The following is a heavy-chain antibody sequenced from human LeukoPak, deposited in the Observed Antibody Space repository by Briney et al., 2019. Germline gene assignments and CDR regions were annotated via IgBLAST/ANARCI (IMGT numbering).Heavy chain of an antibody. Sequence: SETLSLTCTVSGGSISSSSYYWGWIRRPPGKGLEWIGSIYYSGSTYYNPSLKSRVTMSIDTSRDQFSLTLTSVTAADTAIFYCARRIQLWSYWHFDLWGRGTLVTVSS. J-gene: IGHJ2*01. CDR1: GGSISSSSYY. CDR3: ARRIQLWSYWHFDL. CDR2: IYYSGST. D-gene: IGHD5-18*01. V-gene: IGHV4-39*07.